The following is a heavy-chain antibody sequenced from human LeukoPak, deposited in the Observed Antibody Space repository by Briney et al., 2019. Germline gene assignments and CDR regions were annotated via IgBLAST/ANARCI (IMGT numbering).Heavy chain of an antibody. D-gene: IGHD3-22*01. Sequence: ASVKVSCKASGYTFTSYYMHWVRQAPGQGLEWMGIINPSGGSTSYAQKFQGRVTMTRDTSISTAYMELSRLRSDDTAVYYCAPIAFYGMDVWGQGTTVTVSS. CDR1: GYTFTSYY. J-gene: IGHJ6*02. V-gene: IGHV1-46*01. CDR3: APIAFYGMDV. CDR2: INPSGGST.